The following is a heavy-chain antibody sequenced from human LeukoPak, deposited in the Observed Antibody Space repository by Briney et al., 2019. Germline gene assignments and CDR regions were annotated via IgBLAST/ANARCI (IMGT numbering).Heavy chain of an antibody. D-gene: IGHD3-3*01. CDR2: INHSGST. Sequence: SETLSLTCAVYGGSFSGYYWSWIRQPPGKGLEWIGEINHSGSTNYNPSLKSRVTVSVDTSKNQFSLKLSSVTAADTAVYYCARVKRGFWSGYYYYYMDVWGKGTTVTVSS. CDR1: GGSFSGYY. CDR3: ARVKRGFWSGYYYYYMDV. J-gene: IGHJ6*03. V-gene: IGHV4-34*01.